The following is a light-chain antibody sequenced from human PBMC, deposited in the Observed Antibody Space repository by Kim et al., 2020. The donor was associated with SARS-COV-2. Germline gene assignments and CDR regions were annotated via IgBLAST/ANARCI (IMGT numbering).Light chain of an antibody. J-gene: IGLJ2*01. CDR1: SSDVGAYNY. Sequence: QSFTISCTGTSSDVGAYNYVSWYQRHPGKAPKVMIYEVTKRPSGVPDRFSGSKSGNAASLTVSGLQGEDEAFYYCSSHAGSNNLLIFGGGTQLTVL. V-gene: IGLV2-8*01. CDR3: SSHAGSNNLLI. CDR2: EVT.